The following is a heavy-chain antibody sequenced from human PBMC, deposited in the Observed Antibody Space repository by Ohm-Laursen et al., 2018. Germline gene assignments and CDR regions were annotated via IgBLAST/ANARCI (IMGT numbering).Heavy chain of an antibody. V-gene: IGHV3-23*01. CDR2: ISGSGGST. Sequence: SLRLSCAAFGFTFSGYVMNWVRQAPGKGPEWVSAISGSGGSTYYADSVKGRFTISRDNSKNTLYLQMNSLRAEDTAVYYCAKDLDTAMALDYWGQGTLVTVSS. J-gene: IGHJ4*02. CDR3: AKDLDTAMALDY. CDR1: GFTFSGYV. D-gene: IGHD5-18*01.